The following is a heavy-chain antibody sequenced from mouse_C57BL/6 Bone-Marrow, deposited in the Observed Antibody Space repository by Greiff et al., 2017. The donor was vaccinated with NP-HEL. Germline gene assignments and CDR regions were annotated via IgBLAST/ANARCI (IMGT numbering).Heavy chain of an antibody. CDR1: GFSFNTYA. J-gene: IGHJ4*01. V-gene: IGHV10-1*01. D-gene: IGHD2-3*01. CDR2: IRSKSNNYAT. CDR3: VRTGDGYYDYAMDY. Sequence: EVKLVESGGGLVQPKGSLKLSCAASGFSFNTYAMNWVRQAPGKGLEWVARIRSKSNNYATYYADSVKDRFTISSDNSESMLYLQMNSLKTEDTSMYYCVRTGDGYYDYAMDYWGQGTSVTVSS.